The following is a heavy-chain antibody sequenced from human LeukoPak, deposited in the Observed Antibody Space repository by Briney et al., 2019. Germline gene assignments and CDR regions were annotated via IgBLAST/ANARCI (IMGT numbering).Heavy chain of an antibody. CDR1: GGTFSSYA. CDR3: AISVDTAMVDDY. Sequence: SVKVSCKASGGTFSSYAISWVRQAPGQGLEWMGRIIPILGIANYAQKFQGRVTITADKSTSTAYMELSSLRSEDTAVYYCAISVDTAMVDDYWGQGTLVTVSS. J-gene: IGHJ4*02. CDR2: IIPILGIA. V-gene: IGHV1-69*04. D-gene: IGHD5-18*01.